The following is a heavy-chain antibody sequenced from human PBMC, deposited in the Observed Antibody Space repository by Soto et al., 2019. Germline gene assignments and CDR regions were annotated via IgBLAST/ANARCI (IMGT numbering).Heavy chain of an antibody. CDR3: AREWSAAGNYYGMDV. V-gene: IGHV1-8*01. CDR2: MNTNNGYT. J-gene: IGHJ6*02. D-gene: IGHD6-13*01. Sequence: ASVKVSCKTSGYTFTSYDINWVRQASGQGLEWVGWMNTNNGYTAYAPKFQGRVTVTRNTSIRTVYMELSSLRSEDTGVYYCAREWSAAGNYYGMDVWGQGTTVTVSS. CDR1: GYTFTSYD.